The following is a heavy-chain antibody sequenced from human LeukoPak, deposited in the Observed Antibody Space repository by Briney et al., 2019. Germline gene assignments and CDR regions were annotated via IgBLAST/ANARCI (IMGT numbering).Heavy chain of an antibody. CDR1: GFTFSSYW. V-gene: IGHV3-7*01. CDR2: IKQDGSEK. CDR3: ATADFGVVENY. Sequence: GGSLRLSCAASGFTFSSYWMSWVRQAPGKGLEWVANIKQDGSEKYYVDSVTGRFTISRDNAKNSLYLQMNSLRAEDTAVYYCATADFGVVENYWGQGTLVTVSS. D-gene: IGHD3-10*01. J-gene: IGHJ4*02.